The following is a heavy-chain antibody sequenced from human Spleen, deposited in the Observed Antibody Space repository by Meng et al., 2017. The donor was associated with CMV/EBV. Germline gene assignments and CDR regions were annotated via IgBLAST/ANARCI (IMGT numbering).Heavy chain of an antibody. CDR2: ISASGETI. D-gene: IGHD4-17*01. J-gene: IGHJ4*02. Sequence: GGSLRLSCAASGFTFSSYEMNWVRQAPGKGLEWVSFISASGETIYDTDSVKGRFSISRDNAKNSLYLQVNSLRAEDTAIYYCAKLPTVTTIRGFDYWGQGTLVTVSS. CDR1: GFTFSSYE. V-gene: IGHV3-48*03. CDR3: AKLPTVTTIRGFDY.